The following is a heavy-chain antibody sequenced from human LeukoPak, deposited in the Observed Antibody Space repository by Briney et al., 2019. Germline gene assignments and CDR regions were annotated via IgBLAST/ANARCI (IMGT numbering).Heavy chain of an antibody. J-gene: IGHJ3*01. Sequence: PGGSLRLSCAISGMTVSTTYMTWVRQAPGKGRERVCVIYNSGNTYYADSVKGRFTISRDNSRNTVYLQMNSLRADDTAVYYCVRAGASGRSGRLVPGAFDVWGQGTMVTVSS. CDR2: IYNSGNT. D-gene: IGHD3-10*01. V-gene: IGHV3-53*01. CDR1: GMTVSTTY. CDR3: VRAGASGRSGRLVPGAFDV.